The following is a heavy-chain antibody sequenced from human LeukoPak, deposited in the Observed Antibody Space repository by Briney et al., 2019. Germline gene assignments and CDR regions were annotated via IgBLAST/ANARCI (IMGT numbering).Heavy chain of an antibody. CDR1: GFTFSTYS. CDR2: ISSSSRTM. V-gene: IGHV3-48*04. CDR3: ARDLGLYDYGGNIDY. Sequence: GGSLRLSRAASGFTFSTYSMNWVRQAPGKGLEWISYISSSSRTMYYADSVKGRFTISRDNAEKSLYLQMNSLRAEDTAVYYCARDLGLYDYGGNIDYWGQGTLVTVSS. D-gene: IGHD4-23*01. J-gene: IGHJ4*02.